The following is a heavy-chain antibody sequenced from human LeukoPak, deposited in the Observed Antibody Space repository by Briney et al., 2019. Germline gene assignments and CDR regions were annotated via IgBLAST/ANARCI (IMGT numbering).Heavy chain of an antibody. J-gene: IGHJ4*02. D-gene: IGHD6-13*01. V-gene: IGHV3-33*08. CDR3: ARSQSSSLIDY. CDR1: GFTFSYSS. CDR2: IWYDGTSK. Sequence: GGSLRLSCVASGFTFSYSSMNWVRQAPGKGLEWVAVIWYDGTSKDYADSVKGRFTFSRDNSKNTLYLQMNSLTVEDTAVYYCARSQSSSLIDYWGQGTLVTVSS.